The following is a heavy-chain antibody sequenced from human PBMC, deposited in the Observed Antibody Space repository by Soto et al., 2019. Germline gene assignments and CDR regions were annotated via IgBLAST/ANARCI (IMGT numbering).Heavy chain of an antibody. CDR3: ARQSVGPYGSGSYFDY. V-gene: IGHV4-59*08. D-gene: IGHD3-10*01. CDR1: GGSCSGYY. Sequence: SETLSLTCAVYGGSCSGYYWGWIRQPPGKGLEWIGSIYYSGSTNYNPSLKSRVTISVDTSKNQFSLKLSSVTAADTAVYYCARQSVGPYGSGSYFDYWGQGTLVTVSS. J-gene: IGHJ4*02. CDR2: IYYSGST.